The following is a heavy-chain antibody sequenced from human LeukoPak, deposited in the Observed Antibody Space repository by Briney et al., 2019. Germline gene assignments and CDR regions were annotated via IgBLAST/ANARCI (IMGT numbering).Heavy chain of an antibody. V-gene: IGHV3-21*01. CDR2: ISSSSSYI. J-gene: IGHJ4*02. CDR1: GFTFSSYS. CDR3: ASFDYDSSGYLFGSG. Sequence: PGGSLRLSCAASGFTFSSYSMNWVRQAPGKGLEWVSSISSSSSYIYYADSVKGRFTISRDNAKNSLYLQMNSLRAEDTAVYYCASFDYDSSGYLFGSGWGQGTLVTVSS. D-gene: IGHD3-22*01.